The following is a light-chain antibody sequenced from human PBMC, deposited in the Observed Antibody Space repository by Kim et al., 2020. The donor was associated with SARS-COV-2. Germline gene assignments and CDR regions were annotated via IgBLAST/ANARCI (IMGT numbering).Light chain of an antibody. J-gene: IGLJ1*01. V-gene: IGLV4-60*03. Sequence: SVKLTCTLSSGNSTYIIAWHQQQPGKAPRYLMKLEGSGSYNKGSGVPDRFSGSSSGADRYLTISNLQSEDEADYYCETWDDNTRVFGAGTKVTVL. CDR1: SGNSTYI. CDR2: LEGSGSY. CDR3: ETWDDNTRV.